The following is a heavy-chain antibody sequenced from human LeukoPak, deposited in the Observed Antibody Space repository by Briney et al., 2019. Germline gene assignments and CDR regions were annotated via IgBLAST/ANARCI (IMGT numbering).Heavy chain of an antibody. CDR2: IYHSGST. J-gene: IGHJ4*02. V-gene: IGHV4-38-2*02. CDR3: ARVGHGNYFDY. Sequence: SETLSLTCTVSGYSISSGYYWGWIRQPPGKGLEWIGSIYHSGSTYYNPSLKSRVTISVDTSKNQFSLKLSSVTAADTAVYYCARVGHGNYFDYWGQGTLVTVSS. CDR1: GYSISSGYY.